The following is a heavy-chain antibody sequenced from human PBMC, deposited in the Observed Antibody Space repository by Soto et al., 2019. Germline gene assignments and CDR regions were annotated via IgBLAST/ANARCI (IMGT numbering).Heavy chain of an antibody. CDR2: IYHSGST. J-gene: IGHJ3*02. V-gene: IGHV4-30-2*01. Sequence: QLRLQESGSGLVKPSQTLSLTCAVSGGSISSGGYSWSWIRQPPGKGLEWIGYIYHSGSTYYNPSLKSRVTISVDRSKNQFSLKLSSVTAADTAVYYCARGAVAEPCAFDIWGQGTMVTVSS. CDR1: GGSISSGGYS. D-gene: IGHD6-19*01. CDR3: ARGAVAEPCAFDI.